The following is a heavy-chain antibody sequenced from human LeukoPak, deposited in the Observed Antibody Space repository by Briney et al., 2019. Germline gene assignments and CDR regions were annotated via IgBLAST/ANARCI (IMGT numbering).Heavy chain of an antibody. J-gene: IGHJ1*01. D-gene: IGHD3-22*01. CDR2: INHSGST. CDR3: ARGSNYSDSSGYYYYLEFFQH. V-gene: IGHV4-34*01. Sequence: SETLSLTCAVYGGSFSGYYWSWIRQPPGKGMEWIGEINHSGSTNYNPSLKSRVTISVDTSKNQFSLKLSSVTAADTAVYYCARGSNYSDSSGYYYYLEFFQHWGQGTLVTVSS. CDR1: GGSFSGYY.